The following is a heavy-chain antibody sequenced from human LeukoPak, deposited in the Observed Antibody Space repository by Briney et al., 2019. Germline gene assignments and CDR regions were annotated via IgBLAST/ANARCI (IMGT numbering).Heavy chain of an antibody. D-gene: IGHD2-21*02. CDR2: INQDASEI. CDR3: ATGRDNSDWQKRFDS. V-gene: IGHV3-7*01. CDR1: GFTFSTYW. Sequence: GGSLRLSCAASGFTFSTYWMNWYRQAPGKGLEWGGNINQDASEINYVDSVRGRFTISRDNAKNSLHLQMNSLRAEDTAVYYCATGRDNSDWQKRFDSWGQGTLVTVSS. J-gene: IGHJ4*02.